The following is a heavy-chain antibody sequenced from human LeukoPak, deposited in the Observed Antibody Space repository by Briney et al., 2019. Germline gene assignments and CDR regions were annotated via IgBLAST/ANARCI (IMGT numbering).Heavy chain of an antibody. D-gene: IGHD4-23*01. CDR3: ARDLLNEGNHLDY. Sequence: SETLSLTCTVSGGSISSYYWSWIRQPPGKGLEWIGYIYYSGSTYYNPSLKSRVTKSVDTSKNQFSLKLSSVTAADTAVYYCARDLLNEGNHLDYWGQGTLVTVSS. J-gene: IGHJ4*02. CDR1: GGSISSYY. CDR2: IYYSGST. V-gene: IGHV4-30-4*01.